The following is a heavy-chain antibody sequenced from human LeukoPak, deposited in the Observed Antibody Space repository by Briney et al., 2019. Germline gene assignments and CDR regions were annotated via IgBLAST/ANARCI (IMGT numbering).Heavy chain of an antibody. CDR1: GGSITSGTYC. Sequence: SETLSLTCTASGGSITSGTYCWGWIRQPPGKGLEWIGSICDSGSTYYNPSLKSRVTISVGTSKNQFSLKLRSVTAADTAVYYCARRPRDDYSVDYWGQGTLVTVSS. CDR2: ICDSGST. V-gene: IGHV4-39*01. D-gene: IGHD5-24*01. CDR3: ARRPRDDYSVDY. J-gene: IGHJ4*02.